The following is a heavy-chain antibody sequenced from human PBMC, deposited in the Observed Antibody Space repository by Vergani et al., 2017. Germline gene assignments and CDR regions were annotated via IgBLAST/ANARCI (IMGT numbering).Heavy chain of an antibody. CDR3: ARFSIQNWFDP. Sequence: QVQLQESGPGLVKPSETLSLTCTVSGGSISSYYWSWLRQPPGKGLEWMGYIYYSGSTNYNPSLKSRVTISVDTSKNQFSLKLSSVTAADTAVYYCARFSIQNWFDPWGQGTLVTVSS. J-gene: IGHJ5*02. CDR2: IYYSGST. CDR1: GGSISSYY. V-gene: IGHV4-59*01. D-gene: IGHD3-3*01.